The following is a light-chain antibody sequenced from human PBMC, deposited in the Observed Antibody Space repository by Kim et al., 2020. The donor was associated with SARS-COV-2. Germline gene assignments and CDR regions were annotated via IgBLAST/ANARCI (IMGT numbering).Light chain of an antibody. Sequence: VALGQTVRITCKGDSLRNYDATWYQQKPGQAPILVNDGKNNRPAGIPDRFSGSSAGNTASLTITGTQAGEEADYYCTSRDSNDNVVFGGGTQLTVL. J-gene: IGLJ2*01. V-gene: IGLV3-19*01. CDR3: TSRDSNDNVV. CDR2: GKN. CDR1: SLRNYD.